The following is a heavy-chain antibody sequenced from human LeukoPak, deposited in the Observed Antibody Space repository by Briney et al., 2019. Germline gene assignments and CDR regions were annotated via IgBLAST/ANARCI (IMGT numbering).Heavy chain of an antibody. V-gene: IGHV4-34*01. Sequence: SETLSLTCAVYGGSFSGYYWSWIRQPPGKGLEWIGEINHSGSTNYNPSLKSRVTISVNTSKNQFSLKLSSVTAADTAMYYCARGRDYYDSSGYYSGNWFDPWGQGTLVTVSS. D-gene: IGHD3-22*01. J-gene: IGHJ5*02. CDR2: INHSGST. CDR1: GGSFSGYY. CDR3: ARGRDYYDSSGYYSGNWFDP.